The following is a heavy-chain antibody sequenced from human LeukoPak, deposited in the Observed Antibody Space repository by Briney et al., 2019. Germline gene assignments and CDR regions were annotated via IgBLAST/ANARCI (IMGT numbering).Heavy chain of an antibody. D-gene: IGHD3-22*01. CDR1: GFTFSRYW. V-gene: IGHV3-7*03. Sequence: GGSLRLSCAASGFTFSRYWMSWVRQAPGKGPEWVANIKQDGSEIYYVDSMKGRFTISRDNAKNSLYLQMNSLRAEDTAMYYCARDSSGQGDYWGQGTLVTVSS. CDR3: ARDSSGQGDY. J-gene: IGHJ4*02. CDR2: IKQDGSEI.